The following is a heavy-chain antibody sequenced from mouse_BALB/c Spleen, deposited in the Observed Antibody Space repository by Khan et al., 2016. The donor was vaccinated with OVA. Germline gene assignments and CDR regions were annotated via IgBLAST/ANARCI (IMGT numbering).Heavy chain of an antibody. CDR2: IWAGGST. D-gene: IGHD1-1*01. Sequence: QMQLEESGPGLVAPSQSLSLTCTVSGFSLTNYGVHWVRQPPSEGLEWLGVIWAGGSTNYNSALMSRLSISKDNSKSKVFLKMNSLQTNDTAMYYCARPDYGSAWFAYWGQGTLVTVSA. CDR3: ARPDYGSAWFAY. V-gene: IGHV2-9*02. CDR1: GFSLTNYG. J-gene: IGHJ3*01.